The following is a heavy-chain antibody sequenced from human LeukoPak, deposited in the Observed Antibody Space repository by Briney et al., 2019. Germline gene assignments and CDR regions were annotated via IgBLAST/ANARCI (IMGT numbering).Heavy chain of an antibody. CDR2: INPNNGVT. D-gene: IGHD4-17*01. Sequence: ASVKVSCKASGDTFTGYYLHWVRQAPGQGLEWMGRINPNNGVTNYAQNFQGRVSMTRDTSISTAYMELSSLRSDATAVYYCVGVKGSNGDYALPYWGQGTLVTVS. CDR1: GDTFTGYY. CDR3: VGVKGSNGDYALPY. V-gene: IGHV1-2*06. J-gene: IGHJ4*02.